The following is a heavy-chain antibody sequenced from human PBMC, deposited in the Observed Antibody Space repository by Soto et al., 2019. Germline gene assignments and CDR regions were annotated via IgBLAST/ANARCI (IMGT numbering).Heavy chain of an antibody. CDR3: ARRQYSTSWHFDY. CDR1: GFTLSTYA. Sequence: EVQLVESGGXLVQPGGSLXLSCTASGFTLSTYAMNWVRQAPGKGLEWVSYISGSSSTIYYADSVRGRFTISRDNAKNSLYLQMNSLRAEDTAVYYCARRQYSTSWHFDYWGQGTLVTVSS. J-gene: IGHJ4*02. CDR2: ISGSSSTI. V-gene: IGHV3-48*01. D-gene: IGHD6-13*01.